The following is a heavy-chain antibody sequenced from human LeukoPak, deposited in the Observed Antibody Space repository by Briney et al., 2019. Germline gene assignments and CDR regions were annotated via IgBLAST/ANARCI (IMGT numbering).Heavy chain of an antibody. CDR2: ISAYDGNT. J-gene: IGHJ6*02. D-gene: IGHD2-2*01. CDR3: ARDSKLVVVPAATYHYYGMDV. CDR1: GYTFTSYG. V-gene: IGHV1-18*01. Sequence: ASVKVSCKASGYTFTSYGISWVRQAPGQGLEWMGWISAYDGNTNYAQKLQGRVTMTTDTSTSTAYMELRSLRSDDTAVYYCARDSKLVVVPAATYHYYGMDVWGQGTTVTVSS.